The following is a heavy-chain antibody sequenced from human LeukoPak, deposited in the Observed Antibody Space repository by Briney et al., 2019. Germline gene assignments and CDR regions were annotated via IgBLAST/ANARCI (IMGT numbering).Heavy chain of an antibody. CDR1: GFTFSSYW. CDR2: IKQDGSDE. D-gene: IGHD4-11*01. V-gene: IGHV3-7*03. CDR3: ARDYSSWYDP. Sequence: GGSLRRSCAASGFTFSSYWMSWVRQAPGKGLEWVANIKQDGSDEYYVDSVKGRFTISRDNAKNSLYLRMNSLRAEDTAVYYCARDYSSWYDPWGQGTLVTVSS. J-gene: IGHJ5*02.